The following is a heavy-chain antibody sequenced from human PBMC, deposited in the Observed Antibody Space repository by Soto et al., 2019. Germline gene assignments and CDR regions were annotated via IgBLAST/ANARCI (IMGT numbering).Heavy chain of an antibody. J-gene: IGHJ5*02. V-gene: IGHV1-2*02. CDR3: ARTYGDYVWFDP. CDR2: INPNSGGT. D-gene: IGHD4-17*01. Sequence: ASVKVSCKASGYTFTGYYMHWVRQAPGQGLEWMGWINPNSGGTNYAQKFQGRVTMTRDTSISTAYMELSRLRSDDTAVYYCARTYGDYVWFDPWGRGTLVTVSS. CDR1: GYTFTGYY.